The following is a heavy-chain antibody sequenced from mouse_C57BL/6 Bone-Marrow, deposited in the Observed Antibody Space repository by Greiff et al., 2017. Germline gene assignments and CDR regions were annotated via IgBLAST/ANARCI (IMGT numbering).Heavy chain of an antibody. D-gene: IGHD2-4*01. CDR2: INPYNGGT. Sequence: VQLQQSGPVLVKPGASVKMSCKASGYTFTDYYMNWVKQSHGKSLEWIGVINPYNGGTCYNQKFKGKATLTVDQSSSTAYMELNSLTSEDSAGYYCARLGLRLAYWGQGTPVTVSA. J-gene: IGHJ3*01. CDR3: ARLGLRLAY. V-gene: IGHV1-19*01. CDR1: GYTFTDYY.